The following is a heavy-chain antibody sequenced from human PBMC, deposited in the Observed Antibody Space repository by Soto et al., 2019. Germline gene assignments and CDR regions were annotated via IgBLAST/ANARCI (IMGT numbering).Heavy chain of an antibody. CDR1: GFTFSSYW. D-gene: IGHD1-26*01. J-gene: IGHJ6*02. Sequence: ESGGGLVQPGGSLRLSCAASGFTFSSYWMSWVRQAPGKGLEWVANIKQDGSEKYYVDSVKGRFTISRDNAKNSLYLQMNSLRAEDTAVYYCARTGSRRYYYYGMDVWGQGTTVTVSS. CDR2: IKQDGSEK. CDR3: ARTGSRRYYYYGMDV. V-gene: IGHV3-7*03.